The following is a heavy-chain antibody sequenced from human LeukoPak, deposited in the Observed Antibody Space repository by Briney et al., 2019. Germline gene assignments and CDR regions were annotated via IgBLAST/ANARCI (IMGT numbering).Heavy chain of an antibody. CDR3: ARDFWDSSGWYSH. Sequence: GGSLRLSCAASGFTFTTYWMSWVRQAPGKGLEWLANIQQDGSERYYVDSVKGRFTISRDNAKNTLYLQMNSLRAEDTAVYYCARDFWDSSGWYSHWGQGTLVTVSS. D-gene: IGHD6-19*01. CDR2: IQQDGSER. J-gene: IGHJ4*02. V-gene: IGHV3-7*01. CDR1: GFTFTTYW.